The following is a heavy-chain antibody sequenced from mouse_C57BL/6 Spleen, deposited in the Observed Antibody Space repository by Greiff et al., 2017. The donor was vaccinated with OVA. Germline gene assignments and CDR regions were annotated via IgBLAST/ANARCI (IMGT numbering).Heavy chain of an antibody. CDR1: GYAFSSSW. Sequence: VKLQQSGPELVKPGASVKISCKASGYAFSSSWMNWVKQRPGKGLEWIGRIYPGDGDTNYNGKFKGKATLTADKSSSTAYMQLSSLTSEDSAVYFCARSGTAQASAYYYAMDYWGQGTSVTVSS. V-gene: IGHV1-82*01. D-gene: IGHD3-2*02. CDR2: IYPGDGDT. J-gene: IGHJ4*01. CDR3: ARSGTAQASAYYYAMDY.